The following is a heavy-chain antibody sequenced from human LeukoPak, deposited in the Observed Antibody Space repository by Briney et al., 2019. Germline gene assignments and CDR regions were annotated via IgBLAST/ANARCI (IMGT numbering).Heavy chain of an antibody. V-gene: IGHV3-7*01. CDR1: GFTFSSYW. Sequence: GGSLRLSCAASGFTFSSYWMSWVRQAPGKGLEWVANIKQDGSEKYYVDSVKGRLTISRDNAKNSLYLQMNSLRAEDTAVYYCARVDYDYVWGSYRNDAFDIWGQGTMVTVSS. CDR3: ARVDYDYVWGSYRNDAFDI. D-gene: IGHD3-16*02. J-gene: IGHJ3*02. CDR2: IKQDGSEK.